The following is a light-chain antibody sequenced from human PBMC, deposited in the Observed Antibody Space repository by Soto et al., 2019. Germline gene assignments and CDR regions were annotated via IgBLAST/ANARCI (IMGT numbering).Light chain of an antibody. CDR2: QAS. CDR3: QQYRSYSWT. Sequence: DIQMTQSPSTLSASVGDRVTITCRASQSIDSWLAWYQQKPGRAPKLLIYQASSLESGVPSRFSGSGSGTEFTLTISSLQPDDFATYYCQQYRSYSWTFGQGSKVEIK. J-gene: IGKJ1*01. CDR1: QSIDSW. V-gene: IGKV1-5*03.